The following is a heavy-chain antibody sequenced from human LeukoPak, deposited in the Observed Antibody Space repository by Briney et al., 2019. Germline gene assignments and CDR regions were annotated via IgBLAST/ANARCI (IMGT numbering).Heavy chain of an antibody. CDR3: ARSPSGQLDY. D-gene: IGHD3-10*01. Sequence: GASVTVCCTTSVYTFTSYYIHWVRQAPGQGLECMGWINPNSGGTNYAQKFQGRVTMTRDTSISTAYMELSSLRSDDTAVYYCARSPSGQLDYWGRGTLVTVSS. CDR2: INPNSGGT. J-gene: IGHJ4*02. V-gene: IGHV1-2*02. CDR1: VYTFTSYY.